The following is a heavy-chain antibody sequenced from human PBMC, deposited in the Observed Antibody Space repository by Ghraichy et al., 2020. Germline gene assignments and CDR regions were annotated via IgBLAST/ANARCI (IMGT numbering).Heavy chain of an antibody. J-gene: IGHJ4*02. V-gene: IGHV3-30*18. CDR1: GFTFSSYG. CDR2: ISYDGSNK. Sequence: GGSLRLSCAASGFTFSSYGMHWVRQAPGKGLEWVAVISYDGSNKYYADSVKGRFTISRDNSKNTLYLQMNSLRAEDTAVYYCAKDFDWLLRYFDYWGQGTLVTVSS. CDR3: AKDFDWLLRYFDY. D-gene: IGHD3-9*01.